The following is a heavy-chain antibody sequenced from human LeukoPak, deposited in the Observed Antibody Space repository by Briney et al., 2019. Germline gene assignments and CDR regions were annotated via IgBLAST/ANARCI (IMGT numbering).Heavy chain of an antibody. CDR3: AKKVVVGATSPYSDFQD. Sequence: GGSLRLSCAASGCTFTSYSMNWVRQAPGKGLEWVSAISGSGVTTHYAGSVKGRFSISRDNSKNTLYLQMNSLRAEDTALYYCAKKVVVGATSPYSDFQDWGQGTLVTVSS. CDR2: ISGSGVTT. CDR1: GCTFTSYS. V-gene: IGHV3-23*01. D-gene: IGHD1-26*01. J-gene: IGHJ1*01.